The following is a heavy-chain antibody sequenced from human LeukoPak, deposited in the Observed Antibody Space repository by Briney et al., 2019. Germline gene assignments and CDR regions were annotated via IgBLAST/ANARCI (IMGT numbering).Heavy chain of an antibody. D-gene: IGHD3-22*01. J-gene: IGHJ3*02. V-gene: IGHV3-48*01. CDR2: ISSSSSTI. CDR1: GFTFSSYS. Sequence: QPGGSLRLSCAASGFTFSSYSMNWVRQALGKGLEWVSYISSSSSTIYYADSVKGRFTISRDNSKNTLYLQMNSPRAEDTAVYYCAKDRSSGYYPRDAFDIWGQGTMVTVSS. CDR3: AKDRSSGYYPRDAFDI.